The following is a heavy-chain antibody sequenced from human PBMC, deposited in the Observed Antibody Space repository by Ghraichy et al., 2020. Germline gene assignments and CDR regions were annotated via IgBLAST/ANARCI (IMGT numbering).Heavy chain of an antibody. Sequence: GGSLRLSCAASGFTVSSNYRSWVRQAPGKGLEWVSVIYSGGSAYYADSVKGRFTISRDNSKNTLYLQMNSLRAEDTAVYYCARSITMVRGPDYWGQGTLVTVSS. D-gene: IGHD3-10*01. CDR1: GFTVSSNY. J-gene: IGHJ4*02. CDR3: ARSITMVRGPDY. CDR2: IYSGGSA. V-gene: IGHV3-66*01.